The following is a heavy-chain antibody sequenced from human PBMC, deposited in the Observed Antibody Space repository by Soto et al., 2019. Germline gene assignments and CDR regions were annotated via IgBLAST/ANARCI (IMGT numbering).Heavy chain of an antibody. CDR3: ARAAGYSSSLFDY. Sequence: ASVKVSCKASGYTFTSYDINWVRQATGQGLEWMGWMNPNSGNTGYAQKFQGRVTMTRNTSISTAYMELSRLRSDDTAVYYCARAAGYSSSLFDYRGQGTLVTVSS. V-gene: IGHV1-8*01. CDR2: MNPNSGNT. CDR1: GYTFTSYD. J-gene: IGHJ4*02. D-gene: IGHD6-13*01.